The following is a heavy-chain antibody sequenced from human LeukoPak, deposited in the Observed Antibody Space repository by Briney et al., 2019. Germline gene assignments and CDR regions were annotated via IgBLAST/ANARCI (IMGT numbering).Heavy chain of an antibody. D-gene: IGHD3-10*01. CDR1: GFTFSSYG. Sequence: GGTLRLSCAASGFTFSSYGMSWVRQAPGKGLEWVSAISGSGGSTYYADSVKGLFTISRDNAKNSLYLQMNSLRAEDTAVYYCARVGWPLSGGGNDAFDIWGQGTMVTVSS. CDR2: ISGSGGST. CDR3: ARVGWPLSGGGNDAFDI. J-gene: IGHJ3*02. V-gene: IGHV3-23*01.